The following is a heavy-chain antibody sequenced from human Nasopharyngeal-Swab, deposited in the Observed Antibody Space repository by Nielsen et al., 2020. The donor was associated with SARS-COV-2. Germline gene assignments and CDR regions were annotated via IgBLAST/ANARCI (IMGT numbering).Heavy chain of an antibody. CDR2: INAGNGNT. CDR3: ASLSAVTTSDY. CDR1: GYTFTSYA. V-gene: IGHV1-3*01. J-gene: IGHJ4*02. Sequence: ASVKVSCKASGYTFTSYAMHWVRQAPGQRLEWMGWINAGNGNTKYSQKFQGRVTITRDTSASTAYMELSRLRSDDTAVYYCASLSAVTTSDYWGQGTLVTVSS. D-gene: IGHD4-17*01.